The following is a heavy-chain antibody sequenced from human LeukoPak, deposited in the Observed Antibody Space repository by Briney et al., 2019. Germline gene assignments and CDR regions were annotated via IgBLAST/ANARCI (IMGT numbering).Heavy chain of an antibody. CDR1: GFTFSSYS. CDR2: ISSSSSYI. Sequence: GGSLRLSCAASGFTFSSYSMNWVRQAPGKGLEWVSSISSSSSYIYYADSVKGRFTISRDNAKNTLYLQMNSLRAEDTAVYYCAKDLYCSSTSCHGGFDYWGQGTLVTVSS. D-gene: IGHD2-2*01. J-gene: IGHJ4*02. CDR3: AKDLYCSSTSCHGGFDY. V-gene: IGHV3-21*04.